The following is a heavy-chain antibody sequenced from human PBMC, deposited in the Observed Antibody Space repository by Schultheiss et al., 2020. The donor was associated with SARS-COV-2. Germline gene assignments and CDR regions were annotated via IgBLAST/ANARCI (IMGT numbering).Heavy chain of an antibody. J-gene: IGHJ4*02. CDR3: ARAARVEQLFSVRGGHLDY. Sequence: SETLSLTCTVSGSSISGYFWTWIRQPPGKGPEQMGNIYYTGITKYSPSLKSRVTISVDTSKKQFSLRLGSVTAADTAVYYCARAARVEQLFSVRGGHLDYWGRGTQVTVSS. V-gene: IGHV4-59*01. CDR2: IYYTGIT. D-gene: IGHD3-10*01. CDR1: GSSISGYF.